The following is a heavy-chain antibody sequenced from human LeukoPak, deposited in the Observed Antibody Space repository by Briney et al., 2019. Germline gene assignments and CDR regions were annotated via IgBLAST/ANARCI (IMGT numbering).Heavy chain of an antibody. Sequence: GGSLRLSCAASGFTFSDFWVEWFRQAPGKGLEWVANINKDGSDKYYMDSAPRRFSISRHNAKTALSLQMNSLRVDDTAVYYCARNQHWSRDIWGQGILVTVSS. D-gene: IGHD2-8*02. V-gene: IGHV3-7*01. CDR1: GFTFSDFW. J-gene: IGHJ4*02. CDR3: ARNQHWSRDI. CDR2: INKDGSDK.